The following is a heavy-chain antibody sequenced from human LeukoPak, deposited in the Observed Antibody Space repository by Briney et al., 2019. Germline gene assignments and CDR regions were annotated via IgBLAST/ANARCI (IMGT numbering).Heavy chain of an antibody. V-gene: IGHV1-8*01. J-gene: IGHJ4*02. CDR1: GCTFTSYD. Sequence: ASVKVSCKASGCTFTSYDINWVRQATGQGLEWMGWMNPNSGNTGYAQKFQGRVTMTRSTSINTAYMELNSLTSEDTAVYYCARSSVGARRRIDYWGQGTLVTVSS. D-gene: IGHD1-26*01. CDR3: ARSSVGARRRIDY. CDR2: MNPNSGNT.